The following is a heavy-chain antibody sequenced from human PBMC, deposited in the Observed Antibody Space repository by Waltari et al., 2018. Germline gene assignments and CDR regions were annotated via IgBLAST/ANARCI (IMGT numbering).Heavy chain of an antibody. Sequence: EVQLVESGGDLVQPGGSLRLSCAASGFTFSNYWMHWVRQAPGEGLSWFSRINVDGSSTFYSNSVAGRFTISRDNAKNTVYLEMSGLRAEDTAVYYCTRGEINYSRFDYWGQGSLVTVSS. J-gene: IGHJ4*02. D-gene: IGHD4-4*01. CDR2: INVDGSST. CDR1: GFTFSNYW. CDR3: TRGEINYSRFDY. V-gene: IGHV3-74*01.